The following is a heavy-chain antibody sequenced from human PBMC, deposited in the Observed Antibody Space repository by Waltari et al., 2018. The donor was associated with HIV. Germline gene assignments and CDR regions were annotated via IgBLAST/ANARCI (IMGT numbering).Heavy chain of an antibody. Sequence: EVQLVESGGGLVQPGGSLRLSCAASGFSFSDHYMDWVRQASGKGLGWVGRSGNKANNYTTEYAASLKVRFTISRDDSCNSLYRQMNSLKTEDTAVYYCARVGRSTGGGNYWGQGTLVTVSS. J-gene: IGHJ4*02. V-gene: IGHV3-72*01. CDR1: GFSFSDHY. CDR2: SGNKANNYTT. CDR3: ARVGRSTGGGNY. D-gene: IGHD3-10*01.